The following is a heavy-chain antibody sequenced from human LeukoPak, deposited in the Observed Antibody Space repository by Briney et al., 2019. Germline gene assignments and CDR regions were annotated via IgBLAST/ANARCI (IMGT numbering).Heavy chain of an antibody. CDR2: IYSGGST. J-gene: IGHJ6*03. CDR1: GFTVSSNY. V-gene: IGHV3-53*01. Sequence: RAGGSLRLSCAASGFTVSSNYMSWVRQAPGKGLEWVSVIYSGGSTYYADSVKGRFTISRDNSKNTLYIQMNSLRAEDTAVYYCARVEGSSWYYYMDVWGKGTTVTVSS. CDR3: ARVEGSSWYYYMDV. D-gene: IGHD6-13*01.